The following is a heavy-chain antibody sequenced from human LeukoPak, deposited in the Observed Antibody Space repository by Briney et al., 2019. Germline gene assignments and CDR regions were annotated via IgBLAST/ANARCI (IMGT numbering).Heavy chain of an antibody. CDR1: GFTFSSYG. J-gene: IGHJ3*02. D-gene: IGHD2-2*01. Sequence: PGGSLSLSCAASGFTFSSYGLHRIRQAPGKGLEWGAVPSYDGSNKSYAASVKGRFTNSRDNSKSTLYLQMDSRRVEDTAEYYCGKDRNSRTRSLGVFDIWGEGTMVTVSS. V-gene: IGHV3-30*18. CDR3: GKDRNSRTRSLGVFDI. CDR2: PSYDGSNK.